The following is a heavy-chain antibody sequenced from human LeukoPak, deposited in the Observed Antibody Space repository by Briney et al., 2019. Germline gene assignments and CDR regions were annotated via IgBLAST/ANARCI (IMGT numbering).Heavy chain of an antibody. CDR2: IKQDGSEK. V-gene: IGHV3-7*01. CDR1: GFTFSSYW. Sequence: GGSLRLSCAASGFTFSSYWMSWVRQAPGKGLEWVANIKQDGSEKYYVDSVKGRFTISRDNAKNSLFLQMNSLRDEDTAVYYCARDAAFSAFNMWGQGTMVTVSS. J-gene: IGHJ3*02. CDR3: ARDAAFSAFNM. D-gene: IGHD2-15*01.